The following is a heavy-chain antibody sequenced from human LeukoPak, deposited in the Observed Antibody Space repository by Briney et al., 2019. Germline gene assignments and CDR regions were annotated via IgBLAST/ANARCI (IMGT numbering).Heavy chain of an antibody. V-gene: IGHV4-34*01. J-gene: IGHJ5*02. CDR1: GGSFSGYY. CDR2: INHSGIT. Sequence: SETLSLTCAVYGGSFSGYYWSWIGQPPGKGLEGIGEINHSGITNYNPSLKSRVTISVDTSKNQFSLKLSSVTAADTAVYYCARGANYDILTGYYKRENNWFDPWGQGTLVTVSS. CDR3: ARGANYDILTGYYKRENNWFDP. D-gene: IGHD3-9*01.